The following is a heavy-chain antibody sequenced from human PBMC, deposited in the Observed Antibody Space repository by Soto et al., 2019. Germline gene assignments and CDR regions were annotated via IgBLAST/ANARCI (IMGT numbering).Heavy chain of an antibody. CDR1: GFTFSSYW. Sequence: GGSLRLYCAASGFTFSSYWMSWVRQAPGKGLEWVANIKQDGSEKYYVDSVKGRFTISRDNAKNSLYLQMNSLRAEDTAVYYCAREDGSGSYCAFDIWGQGTMVTVS. CDR3: AREDGSGSYCAFDI. CDR2: IKQDGSEK. J-gene: IGHJ3*02. D-gene: IGHD3-10*01. V-gene: IGHV3-7*01.